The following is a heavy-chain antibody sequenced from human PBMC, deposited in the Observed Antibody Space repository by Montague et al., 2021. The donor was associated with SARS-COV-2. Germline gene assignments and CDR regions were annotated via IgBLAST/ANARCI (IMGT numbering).Heavy chain of an antibody. D-gene: IGHD3-10*01. CDR3: ATSSSRSYYVGLDY. J-gene: IGHJ4*02. V-gene: IGHV4-34*01. CDR1: GGSFNNYY. CDR2: IDQGGAT. Sequence: SETLSLTCAVYGGSFNNYYWTWIRQAPGKGLEWIGEIDQGGATNYSPSLRSRLTLSVDTSKDQFSLKLSSVTAADTAVYYCATSSSRSYYVGLDYWGQGTLVTVTS.